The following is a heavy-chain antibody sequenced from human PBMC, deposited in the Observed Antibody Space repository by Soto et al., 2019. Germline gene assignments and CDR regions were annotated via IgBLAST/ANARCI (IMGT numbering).Heavy chain of an antibody. V-gene: IGHV4-34*01. CDR2: INHSGST. CDR3: ARVTSSRYCSGGSCYYYYYMDV. D-gene: IGHD2-15*01. Sequence: SETLSLTCAVYGGSFSGYYWSWIRQPPGKGLEWIGEINHSGSTNYNPSLKSRVTISVATSKNQFSLKRSSVTAADTAVYYCARVTSSRYCSGGSCYYYYYMDVWGKGTTVTVSS. J-gene: IGHJ6*03. CDR1: GGSFSGYY.